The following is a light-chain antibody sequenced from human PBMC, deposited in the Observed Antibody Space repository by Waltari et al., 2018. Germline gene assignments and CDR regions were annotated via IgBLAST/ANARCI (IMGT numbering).Light chain of an antibody. V-gene: IGLV2-23*01. CDR2: EGT. CDR1: STDLGSSTL. CDR3: FSYADGRSLV. Sequence: QSALTQPASVSGSPGQSITISCTGSSTDLGSSTLVSWYQHHPDKAPKLLIYEGTERPSAISHRFSGSKSGNTASLTISSLQPDDEADYYCFSYADGRSLVFGGGTKLTVL. J-gene: IGLJ2*01.